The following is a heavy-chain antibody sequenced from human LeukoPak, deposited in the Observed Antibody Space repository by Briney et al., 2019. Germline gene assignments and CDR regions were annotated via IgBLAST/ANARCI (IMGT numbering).Heavy chain of an antibody. CDR3: ARPNYDFWSDYGLDV. Sequence: ETLSLTCTVSGASISSYYWNWIRQSPGKGLEWIGFIYYVGSTHYSPSLNSRVTMSVDTSKNQISLRLSSVSAADTAIYYCARPNYDFWSDYGLDVWGQGTPVTVSS. CDR2: IYYVGST. CDR1: GASISSYY. V-gene: IGHV4-59*01. J-gene: IGHJ6*02. D-gene: IGHD3-3*01.